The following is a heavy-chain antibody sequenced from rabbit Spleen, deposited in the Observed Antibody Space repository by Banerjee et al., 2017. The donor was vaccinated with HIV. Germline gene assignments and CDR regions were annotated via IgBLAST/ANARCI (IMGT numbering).Heavy chain of an antibody. CDR3: ARDNGSGDYIDVYFDL. V-gene: IGHV1S45*01. Sequence: QEQLEESGGDLVKPEGSLTLTCTASGFSFSSSYWMCWVRQAPGKGLEWIGCIYAGTSGTTYYASWAKGRFTISKSSSTTVTLQMTSLTAADTATYFCARDNGSGDYIDVYFDLWGQGTLVTVS. D-gene: IGHD1-1*01. CDR1: GFSFSSSYW. J-gene: IGHJ4*01. CDR2: IYAGTSGTT.